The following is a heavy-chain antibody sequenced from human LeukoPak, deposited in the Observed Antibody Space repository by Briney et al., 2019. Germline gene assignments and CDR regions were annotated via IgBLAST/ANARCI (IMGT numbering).Heavy chain of an antibody. V-gene: IGHV4-34*01. CDR1: GGSFIGYY. CDR2: INHSGST. Sequence: SETLSLTCAVCGGSFIGYYWSWIRQPPGKGLEWIGEINHSGSTNYNPSLKSRVTISVDTSKNQFSLKLSSVTAADTAVYYCARGWAAAGWGQGTLVTVSS. CDR3: ARGWAAAG. D-gene: IGHD6-13*01. J-gene: IGHJ4*02.